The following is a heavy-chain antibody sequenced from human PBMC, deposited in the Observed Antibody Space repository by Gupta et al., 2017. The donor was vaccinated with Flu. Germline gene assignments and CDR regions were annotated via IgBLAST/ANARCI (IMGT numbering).Heavy chain of an antibody. CDR3: AKALDAKWIQLLFDFGLNY. V-gene: IGHV3-30*18. Sequence: GLEWVAVISFDGKNENYADSVKGRFTISRDNSKNTLYLQMNSLRPEDTAIYYCAKALDAKWIQLLFDFGLNYWGQGTLVTVSS. D-gene: IGHD5-18*01. CDR2: ISFDGKNE. J-gene: IGHJ4*02.